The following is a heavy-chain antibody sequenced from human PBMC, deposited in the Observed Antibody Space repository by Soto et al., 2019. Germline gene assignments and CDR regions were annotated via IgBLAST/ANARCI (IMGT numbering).Heavy chain of an antibody. J-gene: IGHJ4*02. V-gene: IGHV3-23*01. D-gene: IGHD2-15*01. CDR1: GFTFSSNA. CDR3: AKHFSGPYPTYYFDF. CDR2: ISGSGDST. Sequence: PGGSLRLSCAASGFTFSSNAMSWVRQAPGQGLEWVSAISGSGDSTYYADSVKGRFTISRDNSKNTLYVQMNSLRAEDTALYYCAKHFSGPYPTYYFDFWGPGTLVTVSS.